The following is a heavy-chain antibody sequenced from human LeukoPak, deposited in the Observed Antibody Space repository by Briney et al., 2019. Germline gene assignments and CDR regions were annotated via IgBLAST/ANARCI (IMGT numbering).Heavy chain of an antibody. CDR3: SRRDVWSGYYMYYFDY. CDR1: EFTFSNYA. Sequence: PWGSLRLSCVASEFTFSNYAMHWVRQAPVKGLEWLAVISYDGNNKFYADSVQGRFTISRDNSKNTLYLQMNSLRDEDTAVYYCSRRDVWSGYYMYYFDYWGQGTLVTVSS. V-gene: IGHV3-30-3*01. J-gene: IGHJ4*02. D-gene: IGHD3-3*01. CDR2: ISYDGNNK.